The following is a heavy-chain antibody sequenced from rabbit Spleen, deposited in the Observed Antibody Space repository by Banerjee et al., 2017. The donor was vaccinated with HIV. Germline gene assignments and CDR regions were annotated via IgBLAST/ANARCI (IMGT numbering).Heavy chain of an antibody. CDR3: ATYVEYDGDFNL. CDR1: GFDLSIYG. V-gene: IGHV1S7*01. D-gene: IGHD2-1*01. J-gene: IGHJ4*01. CDR2: IDPVFGNT. Sequence: QSLEESGGGLVQPGGSLKLSCKASGFDLSIYGMSWVRQAPGKGLEWIGYIDPVFGNTYYASWVNGRFTISSHNAQNTLYLQLNSLTAADTATYFCATYVEYDGDFNLWGQGTLVTVS.